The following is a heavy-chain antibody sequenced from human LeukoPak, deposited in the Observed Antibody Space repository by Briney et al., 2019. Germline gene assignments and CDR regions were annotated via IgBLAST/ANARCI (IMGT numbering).Heavy chain of an antibody. D-gene: IGHD6-13*01. V-gene: IGHV5-51*01. CDR3: AIRLAAAGISAFDI. CDR2: IYLGDSDT. Sequence: GESLKISCKGSGYSFTSDWIGWVRQMPGKGLEWMGIIYLGDSDTRYSPSFQGQVTISADKSISTAYLQWSSLKASDTAMYYCAIRLAAAGISAFDIWGQGTMVTVSS. J-gene: IGHJ3*02. CDR1: GYSFTSDW.